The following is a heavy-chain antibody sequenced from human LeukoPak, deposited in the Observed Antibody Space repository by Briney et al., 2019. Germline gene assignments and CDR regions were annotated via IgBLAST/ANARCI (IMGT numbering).Heavy chain of an antibody. J-gene: IGHJ5*02. CDR3: ARKGLLGSGKPWFDP. D-gene: IGHD2-15*01. Sequence: EASVKVSCKASGYTFTSYDINWVRQASGQGLEWMGWMSPNSGNTASAQKFQGRVTMTTNTSISTAYMELTGLRSEDTAMYFCARKGLLGSGKPWFDPWGQGTLVTVSS. CDR2: MSPNSGNT. CDR1: GYTFTSYD. V-gene: IGHV1-8*01.